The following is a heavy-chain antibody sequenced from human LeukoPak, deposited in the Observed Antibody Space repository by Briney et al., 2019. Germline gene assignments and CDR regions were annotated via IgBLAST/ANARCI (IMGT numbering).Heavy chain of an antibody. Sequence: PSETLSLTCAGSGGSFTGYYWSWIRQPPGKGLEGIGEINHSGATNYNPSLKSRVTISVDTSKNQFSLRLTSVSAADTGVYYCATPTRGGIAVTGTFGHWGQGTQVTVSS. D-gene: IGHD6-19*01. V-gene: IGHV4-34*01. J-gene: IGHJ4*02. CDR2: INHSGAT. CDR3: ATPTRGGIAVTGTFGH. CDR1: GGSFTGYY.